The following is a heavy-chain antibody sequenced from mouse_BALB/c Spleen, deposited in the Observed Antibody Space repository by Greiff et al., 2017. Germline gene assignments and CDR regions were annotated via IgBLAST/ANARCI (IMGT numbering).Heavy chain of an antibody. CDR1: GFTFSNYW. CDR3: TRDGNRYDGFDY. D-gene: IGHD2-14*01. J-gene: IGHJ2*01. V-gene: IGHV6-6*02. Sequence: EVKVVESGGGLVQPGGSMKLSCVASGFTFSNYWMNWVRQSPEKGLEWVAEIRLKSNNYATHYAESVKGRFTISRDDSKSSVYLQMNNLRAEDTGIYYCTRDGNRYDGFDYWGQGTTLTVSS. CDR2: IRLKSNNYAT.